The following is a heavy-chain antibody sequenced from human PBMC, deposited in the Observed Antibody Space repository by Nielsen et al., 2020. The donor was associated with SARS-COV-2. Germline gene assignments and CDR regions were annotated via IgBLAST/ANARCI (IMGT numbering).Heavy chain of an antibody. V-gene: IGHV4-34*01. CDR3: ARGPTVQPFHH. Sequence: SETLSLTCGVYGGSFSEYYWTWIRQAPGKGLEWIGEIYPSGSTNYAPSLKSRVTISADSSKNQLSLKLNSVTAADTAVYFCARGPTVQPFHHWGQGTLVYVSS. D-gene: IGHD4-17*01. CDR1: GGSFSEYY. J-gene: IGHJ1*01. CDR2: IYPSGST.